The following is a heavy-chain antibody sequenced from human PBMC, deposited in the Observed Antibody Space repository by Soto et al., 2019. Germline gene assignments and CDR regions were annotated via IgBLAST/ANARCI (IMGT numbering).Heavy chain of an antibody. D-gene: IGHD6-19*01. CDR2: IYHSGST. Sequence: XATLSLTFAVSSGSISSSNWWSWFRQPPGKGLEWIGEIYHSGSTNYNPSLKSRVTISVDKSKNQFSLKLSSVTAADTAVYYCATRKGIEVAGTYWFDPWGQGTLVTVSS. CDR1: SGSISSSNW. CDR3: ATRKGIEVAGTYWFDP. J-gene: IGHJ5*02. V-gene: IGHV4-4*02.